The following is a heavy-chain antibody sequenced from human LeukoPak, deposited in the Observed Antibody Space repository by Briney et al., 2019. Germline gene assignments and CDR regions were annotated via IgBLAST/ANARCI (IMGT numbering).Heavy chain of an antibody. CDR3: ASMIPSSPRAFDI. Sequence: SVKVSCKASGGTFSSYAISWVRQAPGQGLKWMGRIIPILGIANYAQKFQGRVTITADKSTSTAYMELSSLRSEDTAVYYCASMIPSSPRAFDIWGQGTMVTVSS. CDR2: IIPILGIA. CDR1: GGTFSSYA. D-gene: IGHD3-22*01. V-gene: IGHV1-69*04. J-gene: IGHJ3*02.